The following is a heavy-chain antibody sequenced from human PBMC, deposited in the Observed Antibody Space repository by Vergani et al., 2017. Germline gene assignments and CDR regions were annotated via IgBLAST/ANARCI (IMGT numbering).Heavy chain of an antibody. J-gene: IGHJ6*02. CDR1: GYSFTSYW. D-gene: IGHD3-10*01. CDR3: ARTXGNYSEIGYYYYYYGMDV. CDR2: IDPSDSYT. V-gene: IGHV5-10-1*01. Sequence: EVQLVQSGAEVKKPGESLRISCKGSGYSFTSYWISWVRTMPGKGLEWMGRIDPSDSYTNYSPSFQGHVTVSADKSIRTSYLQWGSLKASDTAMYYCARTXGNYSEIGYYYYYYGMDVWGQGTTVTVSS.